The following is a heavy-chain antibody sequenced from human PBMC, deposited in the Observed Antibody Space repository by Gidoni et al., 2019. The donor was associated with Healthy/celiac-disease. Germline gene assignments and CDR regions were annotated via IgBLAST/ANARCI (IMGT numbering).Heavy chain of an antibody. V-gene: IGHV3-9*01. Sequence: EVQLVESGGGLVQPGRSLRLSCAASGFTFDDYAMHWVRQAPGKGLEWVSGISWNSGSIGYADSVKGRFTISRDNAKNSLYLQMNSLRAEDTALYYCAKDVGAVNTGFDYWGQGTLVTVSS. CDR2: ISWNSGSI. D-gene: IGHD3-16*01. CDR3: AKDVGAVNTGFDY. CDR1: GFTFDDYA. J-gene: IGHJ4*02.